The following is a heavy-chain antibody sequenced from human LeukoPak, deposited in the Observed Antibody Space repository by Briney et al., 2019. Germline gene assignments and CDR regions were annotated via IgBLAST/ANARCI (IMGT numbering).Heavy chain of an antibody. D-gene: IGHD3-3*01. CDR2: IYYSGST. CDR1: GGSISSSSYY. Sequence: SETLSLTCTVSGGSISSSSYYWGWIRQPPGKGLEWIGSIYYSGSTYYNPSLKSRVTISVDTSKNQFSLKLSSVTAADTAVYYCARGRTIFGVAMGNWFDPWGQGTLVTVSS. V-gene: IGHV4-39*01. CDR3: ARGRTIFGVAMGNWFDP. J-gene: IGHJ5*02.